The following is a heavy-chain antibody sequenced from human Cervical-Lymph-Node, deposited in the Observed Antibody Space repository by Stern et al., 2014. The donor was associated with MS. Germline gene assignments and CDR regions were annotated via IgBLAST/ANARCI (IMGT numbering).Heavy chain of an antibody. J-gene: IGHJ3*01. Sequence: VQLVESGGGVVQPGRSLRLSCAASGFTFSSHAIHWVRQAAGKGLEWVAVIWSDGNNKYYVDSVKGRFTIFRDNSQNTVYLQMNTLRAEDTAVYYCARDRDTSAYYWGYDAFDFWGQGTMVTVSS. CDR3: ARDRDTSAYYWGYDAFDF. D-gene: IGHD3-22*01. V-gene: IGHV3-33*01. CDR2: IWSDGNNK. CDR1: GFTFSSHA.